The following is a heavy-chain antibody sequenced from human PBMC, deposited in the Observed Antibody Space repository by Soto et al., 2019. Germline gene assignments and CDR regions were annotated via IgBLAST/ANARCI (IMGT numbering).Heavy chain of an antibody. CDR3: ARTLGVPAAMYYFDY. J-gene: IGHJ4*02. CDR1: GYTFTSYA. D-gene: IGHD2-2*01. V-gene: IGHV1-3*01. Sequence: ASVKVSCKASGYTFTSYAIHWVRQAPGQRLEWMGWINAGNGNTKYSQKFQGRVTITRDTSASTAYMELSSLRSEDTAVYYCARTLGVPAAMYYFDYWGQGTLVTVS. CDR2: INAGNGNT.